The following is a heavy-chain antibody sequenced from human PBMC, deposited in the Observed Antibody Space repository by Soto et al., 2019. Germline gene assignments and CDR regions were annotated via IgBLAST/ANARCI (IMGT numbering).Heavy chain of an antibody. J-gene: IGHJ6*02. V-gene: IGHV4-34*02. D-gene: IGHD6-13*01. CDR1: GASSSNYY. CDR2: INQSGIT. CDR3: VGAAGRRFYYGLDV. Sequence: QVQLQQWGAGLLKPSETLSLTCAFYGASSSNYYWSWIRQSPGKGLEWIGEINQSGITNYNPSLKSRVTISIDTSKSQFSLRLSSVTAADSTVYYCVGAAGRRFYYGLDVWGQGTTVTVSS.